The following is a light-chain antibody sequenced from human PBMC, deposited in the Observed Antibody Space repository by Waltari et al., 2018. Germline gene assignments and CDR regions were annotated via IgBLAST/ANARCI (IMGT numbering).Light chain of an antibody. CDR2: GST. Sequence: QSVLTQPPSVSGAPGQRVPITCTGSGPNIRAGYDVHWYQQLPRAAPKLLIYGSTSRPLGVPARFFGSTSGTSASLAITGLQAEDEADYYCQSYDTSLSVVFGGGTKLTVL. V-gene: IGLV1-40*01. J-gene: IGLJ3*02. CDR3: QSYDTSLSVV. CDR1: GPNIRAGYD.